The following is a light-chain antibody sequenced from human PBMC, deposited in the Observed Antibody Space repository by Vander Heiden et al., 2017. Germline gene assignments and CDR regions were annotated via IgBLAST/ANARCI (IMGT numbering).Light chain of an antibody. CDR1: QDISHY. CDR2: DAS. V-gene: IGKV1-33*01. Sequence: DVQMTPSPSSLSASVGDRVTITCQASQDISHYLNWYQQKPGKAPKLLIYDASNLETGVPSRVSGSGSGTDFTFTISSLQPEDIATYYCQQYDNLPLRYTFGQGTKLEIK. CDR3: QQYDNLPLRYT. J-gene: IGKJ2*01.